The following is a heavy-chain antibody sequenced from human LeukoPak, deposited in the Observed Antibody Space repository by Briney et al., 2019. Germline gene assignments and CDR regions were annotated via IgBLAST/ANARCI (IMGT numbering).Heavy chain of an antibody. J-gene: IGHJ4*02. CDR1: GFTFSTYA. Sequence: GGTLRLSCAASGFTFSTYAMSWVRQAPGKGLEWVSGINGGGDNTYNADSVKGWFTISRDNSKNTLYLHMNSLRADDTAIYYCAKVNCSSSSCYVGLVDYWGQGTLVAVSS. D-gene: IGHD2-2*01. V-gene: IGHV3-23*01. CDR3: AKVNCSSSSCYVGLVDY. CDR2: INGGGDNT.